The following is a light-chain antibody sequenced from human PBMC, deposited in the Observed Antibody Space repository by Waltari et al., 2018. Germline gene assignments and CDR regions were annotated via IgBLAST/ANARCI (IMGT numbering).Light chain of an antibody. V-gene: IGKV3-20*01. J-gene: IGKJ2*01. CDR1: QSVSSSY. CDR3: QQYGRSWNT. Sequence: ETVLTQSPATLSLSPGERATLPCRASQSVSSSYLAWYQQKPGQAPRLLIHGASSRATGIPDRFSGSGSGTDFTLTISRLGPEDFAVYYRQQYGRSWNTFGQGTKLEIK. CDR2: GAS.